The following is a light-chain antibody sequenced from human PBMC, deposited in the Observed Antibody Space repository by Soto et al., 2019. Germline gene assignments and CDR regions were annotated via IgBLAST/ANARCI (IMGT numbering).Light chain of an antibody. CDR2: TAS. J-gene: IGKJ4*01. V-gene: IGKV1-17*03. CDR1: QGISNY. Sequence: DIQMTQSPSAMSASVGDRVTITCRASQGISNYLAWFQQKPGKVPKRLIYTASSLQSGVPSRFRGSGSGTEVTLTISSLQPEDFATDYWLQPSNYPHTFGGGTKVEIK. CDR3: LQPSNYPHT.